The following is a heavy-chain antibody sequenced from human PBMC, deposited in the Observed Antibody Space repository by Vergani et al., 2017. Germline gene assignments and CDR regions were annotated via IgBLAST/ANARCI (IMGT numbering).Heavy chain of an antibody. CDR2: IDPSDSYT. Sequence: EVQLVQSGAEVKKPGESLRISCKGSGYSFISYWISWVRQMPGKGLEWMGRIDPSDSYTNYSPSFQGHVTIAVYKSISTAYLQWSSLKASDTAMYYCARTPGYSYGYCDYWGQGTLVTVSS. V-gene: IGHV5-10-1*03. CDR3: ARTPGYSYGYCDY. J-gene: IGHJ4*02. D-gene: IGHD5-18*01. CDR1: GYSFISYW.